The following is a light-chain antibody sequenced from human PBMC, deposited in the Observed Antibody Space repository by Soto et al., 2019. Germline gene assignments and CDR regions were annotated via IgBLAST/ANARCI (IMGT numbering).Light chain of an antibody. Sequence: DVQMTQSLSTLSASVGDSVTITCRASQSISVWWAWYQQKPGEAPKLLIYKPSSLHSGVPSRFSGRGSGTDFTVSISSRQADGFATCSGQHYSKYAWTCRQGTKVDIK. V-gene: IGKV1-5*03. J-gene: IGKJ1*01. CDR1: QSISVW. CDR2: KPS. CDR3: QHYSKYAWT.